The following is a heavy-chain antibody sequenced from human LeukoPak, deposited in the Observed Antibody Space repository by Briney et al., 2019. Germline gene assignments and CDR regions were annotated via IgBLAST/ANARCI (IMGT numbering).Heavy chain of an antibody. V-gene: IGHV1-69*04. CDR2: IIPVLNIT. CDR1: GGTFSTSA. CDR3: ARDQGLTAPPPYGLDV. Sequence: SVQVSCKTSGGTFSTSAITWVRQAPGQGLEWMGRIIPVLNITTYAQRFQGRVTITADTSTSTVYMELSSLRSEETAVYYCARDQGLTAPPPYGLDVWGQGTTVSVSS. J-gene: IGHJ6*02. D-gene: IGHD5-18*01.